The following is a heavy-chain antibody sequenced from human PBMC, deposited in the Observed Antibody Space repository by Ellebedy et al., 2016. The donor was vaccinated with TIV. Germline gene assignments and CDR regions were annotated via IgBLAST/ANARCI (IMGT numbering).Heavy chain of an antibody. CDR3: ARHDPRYYESSGFYYGGWFDP. D-gene: IGHD3-22*01. CDR1: GGSISSYF. CDR2: IDYSGNT. V-gene: IGHV4-59*08. J-gene: IGHJ5*02. Sequence: SETLSLTCTVSGGSISSYFWSWIRQPPGKGLEWIGYIDYSGNTNYNPSLQSRVTVSVDTSKNQFSLKLSSVIAADTAVYFCARHDPRYYESSGFYYGGWFDPWGQGTLVTVSS.